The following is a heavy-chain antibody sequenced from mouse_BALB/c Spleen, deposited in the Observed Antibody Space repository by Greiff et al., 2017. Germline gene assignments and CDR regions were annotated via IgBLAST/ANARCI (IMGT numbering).Heavy chain of an antibody. CDR3: TRDEGVLRYFDY. D-gene: IGHD2-14*01. CDR2: ISSGGSYT. Sequence: DVKLVESGGGLVKPGGSLKLSCAASGFTFSSYTMSWVRQTPEKRLEWVATISSGGSYTYYPDSVKGRFTISRDNAKNTLYLQMSSLKSEDTAMYYCTRDEGVLRYFDYWGQGTTLTVSS. J-gene: IGHJ2*01. CDR1: GFTFSSYT. V-gene: IGHV5-6-4*01.